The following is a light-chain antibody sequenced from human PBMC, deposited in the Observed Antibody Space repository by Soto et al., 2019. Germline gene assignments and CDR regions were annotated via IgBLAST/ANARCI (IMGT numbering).Light chain of an antibody. J-gene: IGKJ4*01. CDR2: AAS. V-gene: IGKV1-12*01. Sequence: DIPMTQSPSSVSASVGDRVTITCRASQGINNMLAWYQQKPGKAPRLLISAASTLQSGVPSGFSGSASGRDFTLTISSLQPEDSATYYCQQANRFPLTFGGGTRVEIK. CDR3: QQANRFPLT. CDR1: QGINNM.